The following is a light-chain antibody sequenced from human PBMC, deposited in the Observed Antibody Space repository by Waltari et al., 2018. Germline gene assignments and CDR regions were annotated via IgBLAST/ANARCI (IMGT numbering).Light chain of an antibody. J-gene: IGKJ1*01. Sequence: DIQMTQSPSTLSASVGDRVTITCRASQSISSWLAWYQQRPGKAPKLLIYKASSLQSGVPSRFSGSGSVTEFTLTIRSLDPDDCATYCCQHSNGFSSWTFGQGTKVEIK. V-gene: IGKV1-5*03. CDR2: KAS. CDR1: QSISSW. CDR3: QHSNGFSSWT.